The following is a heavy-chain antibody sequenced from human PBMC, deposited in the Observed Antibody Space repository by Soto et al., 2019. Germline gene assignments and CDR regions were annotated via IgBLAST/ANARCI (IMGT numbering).Heavy chain of an antibody. CDR2: INPNSGGT. D-gene: IGHD3-10*01. CDR3: ARGLLVRGLIVRSDYYYYYGMDV. J-gene: IGHJ6*02. Sequence: ATVKVSCTASGYTFTGYYMHWVRQAPGQGLEWMGWINPNSGGTNYAQKFQGWVTMTRDTPISTAYMELSRLRSDDTAVYYCARGLLVRGLIVRSDYYYYYGMDVWGQ. CDR1: GYTFTGYY. V-gene: IGHV1-2*04.